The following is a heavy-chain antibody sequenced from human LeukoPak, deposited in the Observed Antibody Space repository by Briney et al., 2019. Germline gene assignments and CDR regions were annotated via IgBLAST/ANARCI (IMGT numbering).Heavy chain of an antibody. J-gene: IGHJ4*02. Sequence: PSETLSLTCTVSGDSISSYYWSWIRQPPGKGLEWIGYIYYSGSTNYNPSLKSRVTISVDTSKNQFSLKLSSVTAADTAVYYCARTTTLYGDYYFDYWGQGTLVTASS. V-gene: IGHV4-59*01. CDR1: GDSISSYY. CDR3: ARTTTLYGDYYFDY. CDR2: IYYSGST. D-gene: IGHD4-17*01.